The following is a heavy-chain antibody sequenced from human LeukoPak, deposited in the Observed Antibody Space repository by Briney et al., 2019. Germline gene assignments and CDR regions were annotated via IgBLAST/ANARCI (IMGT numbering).Heavy chain of an antibody. Sequence: GGSLRPSCAASGFTFSSYAMSWVRQAPGKGLEWVSAISGSGGSTYYADSVKGRFTISRDNSKNTLYLQMNSLRAEDTAVYYCAKPPPGAADYYYYGMDVWGQGTTATVSS. CDR3: AKPPPGAADYYYYGMDV. CDR1: GFTFSSYA. J-gene: IGHJ6*02. D-gene: IGHD7-27*01. V-gene: IGHV3-23*01. CDR2: ISGSGGST.